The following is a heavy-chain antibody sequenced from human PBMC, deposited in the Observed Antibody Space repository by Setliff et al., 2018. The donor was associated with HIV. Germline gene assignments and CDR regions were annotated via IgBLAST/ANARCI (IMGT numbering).Heavy chain of an antibody. V-gene: IGHV3-7*01. CDR2: IKQDGSEK. CDR3: ARVFWYGLPQIYYYMDV. Sequence: QAGGSLRLSCAASGFRFSTYWMTWVRQAPGKGLEWVANIKQDGSEKYYVDSVKGRFTLSRDNAKNSLYLQMNSLRAEDTAVYYCARVFWYGLPQIYYYMDVWGKGTTVTVSS. D-gene: IGHD2-8*02. CDR1: GFRFSTYW. J-gene: IGHJ6*03.